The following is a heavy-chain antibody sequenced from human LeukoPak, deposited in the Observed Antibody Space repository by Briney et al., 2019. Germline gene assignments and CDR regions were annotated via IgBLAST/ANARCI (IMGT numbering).Heavy chain of an antibody. CDR2: IYYSGST. J-gene: IGHJ6*02. V-gene: IGHV4-31*11. Sequence: PSETLSLTCAVSGGSISSYYWSWIRQHPGKGLEWIGYIYYSGSTYYNPSLKSRVTISVDTSKNQFSLKLSSVTAADTAVYYCARGLRGYAPSYYYYGMDVWGQGTTVTVSS. D-gene: IGHD5-12*01. CDR1: GGSISSYY. CDR3: ARGLRGYAPSYYYYGMDV.